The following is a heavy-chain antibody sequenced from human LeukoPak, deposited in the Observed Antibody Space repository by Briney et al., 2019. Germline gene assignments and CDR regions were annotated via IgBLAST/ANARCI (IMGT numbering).Heavy chain of an antibody. CDR3: ARKWIQLWIDY. Sequence: SETLSLTCTVSGGSISSYYWSWIRQPPGKGLEWIGEINHSGSTNYNPSLKSRVTISVDTSKNQFSLKLSSVTAADTAVYYCARKWIQLWIDYWGQGTLVTVSS. CDR1: GGSISSYY. V-gene: IGHV4-34*01. J-gene: IGHJ4*02. CDR2: INHSGST. D-gene: IGHD5-18*01.